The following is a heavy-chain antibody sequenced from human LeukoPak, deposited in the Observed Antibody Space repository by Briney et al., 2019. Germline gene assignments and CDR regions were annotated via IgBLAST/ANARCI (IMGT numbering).Heavy chain of an antibody. J-gene: IGHJ4*02. CDR2: ISGSGVTT. CDR1: GFTFSDYG. CDR3: AKADRRSDLPYYFDY. Sequence: GGTLRLSCAASGFTFSDYGMSWVRQAPGKGLEWVSAISGSGVTTYYADSVRGRFTISRDNSKNTLFLQMNSLRAEDTAVYYCAKADRRSDLPYYFDYWGQGTLVTVSS. V-gene: IGHV3-23*01.